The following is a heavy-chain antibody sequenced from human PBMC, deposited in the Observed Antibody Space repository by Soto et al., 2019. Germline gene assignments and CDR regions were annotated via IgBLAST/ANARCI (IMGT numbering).Heavy chain of an antibody. J-gene: IGHJ5*02. D-gene: IGHD3-9*01. V-gene: IGHV3-64D*06. Sequence: GGSLRLSYSASGFTFSEYSMHWVRQAPGKGLQYVSTISSDGDITYYADSVKGRFTISRDNSKNTLYLQMNSLRPEDTAVYYCVKVSTFYDILTGYYSTNFFDPWGQGTLVTVSS. CDR3: VKVSTFYDILTGYYSTNFFDP. CDR1: GFTFSEYS. CDR2: ISSDGDIT.